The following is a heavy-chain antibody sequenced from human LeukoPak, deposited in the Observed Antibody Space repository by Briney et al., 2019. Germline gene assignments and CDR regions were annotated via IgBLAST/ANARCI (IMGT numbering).Heavy chain of an antibody. J-gene: IGHJ3*02. CDR2: IKQDGSEK. D-gene: IGHD6-13*01. V-gene: IGHV3-7*01. CDR3: AAAGTLGGHGAFDI. Sequence: GGSLRLSCAASGFTFSSYWMSWVRQAPGKGLEWVANIKQDGSEKYYVDSVKGRFTISRDNAKNSLYLQMNSLRAEDTAVYYCAAAGTLGGHGAFDIWGQGTMVTVSS. CDR1: GFTFSSYW.